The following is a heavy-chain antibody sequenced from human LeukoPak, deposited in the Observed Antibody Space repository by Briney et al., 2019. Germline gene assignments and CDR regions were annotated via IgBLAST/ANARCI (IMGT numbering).Heavy chain of an antibody. CDR3: ARDKGDYGDYYWFDP. CDR2: IYYSGST. V-gene: IGHV4-59*01. J-gene: IGHJ5*02. D-gene: IGHD4-17*01. CDR1: AESFNDYY. Sequence: SETLSLTCAVYAESFNDYYWSWIRQAPGKGLEWIGYIYYSGSTNYNPSLKSRVTISVDTSKNQLSLKLRSVTAADTAVYYCARDKGDYGDYYWFDPWGQGTLVTVSS.